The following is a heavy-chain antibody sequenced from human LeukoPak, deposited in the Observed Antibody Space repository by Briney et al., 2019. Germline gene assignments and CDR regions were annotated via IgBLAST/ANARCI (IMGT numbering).Heavy chain of an antibody. CDR3: ARVLSGSRYYYYYYMDV. CDR2: IYHSGST. Sequence: SETLSLTCTVSGYSISSGYYWGWIRQPPGKGLEWIGSIYHSGSTYYNPSLKSRVTISVDTSKNQFSLKLSSVTAADTAVYYCARVLSGSRYYYYYYMDVWGKGTTVTVSS. J-gene: IGHJ6*03. V-gene: IGHV4-38-2*02. CDR1: GYSISSGYY. D-gene: IGHD1-26*01.